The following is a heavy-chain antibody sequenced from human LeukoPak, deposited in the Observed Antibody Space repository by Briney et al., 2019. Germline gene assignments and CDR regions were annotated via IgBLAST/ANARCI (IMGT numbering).Heavy chain of an antibody. V-gene: IGHV1-69*04. CDR3: ARGLHFTMVRGGTTNYYYGMDV. J-gene: IGHJ6*02. D-gene: IGHD3-10*01. CDR1: GGTFNIFG. Sequence: SVTVSFTASGGTFNIFGINWVRQAPGQGLEWLGRIIPIVDITNYSQKFQRRVTILADNSTRTAYMELSSLTSEDTAVYYCARGLHFTMVRGGTTNYYYGMDVWGQGTSVTVSS. CDR2: IIPIVDIT.